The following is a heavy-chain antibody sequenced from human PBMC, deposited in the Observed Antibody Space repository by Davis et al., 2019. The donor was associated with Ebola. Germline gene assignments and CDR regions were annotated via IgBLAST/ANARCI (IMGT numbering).Heavy chain of an antibody. CDR2: IYYDGSNE. CDR3: ARDRITGTTSYFDY. V-gene: IGHV3-30*12. D-gene: IGHD1-20*01. J-gene: IGHJ4*02. Sequence: PGGSLRLSCAASGFTFSSYGMHWVRQAPGKGLEWVALIYYDGSNEYYADSVKGRFTISRDNSKNALYLQMNSLRAEDTAVYYCARDRITGTTSYFDYWGQGTLVTVSS. CDR1: GFTFSSYG.